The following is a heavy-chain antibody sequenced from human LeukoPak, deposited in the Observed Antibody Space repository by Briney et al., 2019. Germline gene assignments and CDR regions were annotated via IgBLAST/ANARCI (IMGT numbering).Heavy chain of an antibody. J-gene: IGHJ4*02. CDR2: IYYSGST. Sequence: SETLSLTCTVSGGSISSYFWSWIRQPPGKGLEWIGYIYYSGSTNYNPSLKSRVTISVDTSKNQFSLKLSSVTAADTAVYYCARGGGGQYYFDYWGPRTLVTVSS. CDR1: GGSISSYF. V-gene: IGHV4-59*01. CDR3: ARGGGGQYYFDY. D-gene: IGHD3-16*01.